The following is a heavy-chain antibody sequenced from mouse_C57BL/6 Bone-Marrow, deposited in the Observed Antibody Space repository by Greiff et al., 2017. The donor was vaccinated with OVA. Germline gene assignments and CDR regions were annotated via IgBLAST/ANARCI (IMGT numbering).Heavy chain of an antibody. D-gene: IGHD2-2*01. V-gene: IGHV5-4*03. CDR3: ARKLWLRRRAGYYAMDY. CDR2: ISDGGSYT. J-gene: IGHJ4*01. Sequence: EVKVVESGGGLVKPGGSLKLSCAASGFTFSSYAMSWVRQTPEKRLEWVATISDGGSYTYYPDNVKGRFTISRDNAKNNLYLQMSHLKSEDTAMYYCARKLWLRRRAGYYAMDYWGQGTSGTVSS. CDR1: GFTFSSYA.